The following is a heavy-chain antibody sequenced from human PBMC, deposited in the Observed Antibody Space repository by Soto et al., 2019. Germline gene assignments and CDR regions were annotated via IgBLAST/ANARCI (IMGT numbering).Heavy chain of an antibody. Sequence: SQTLSLTCAISGDSVSSNSAAWNWIRQSPSRGLEWLGRTYYRSKWYNDYAVSVKSRITINPDTSKNQFSLQLNSVTPEDTAVYYCARGWTYYYDSSGPPNRWFDPWGQGTLVTVSS. D-gene: IGHD3-22*01. J-gene: IGHJ5*02. V-gene: IGHV6-1*01. CDR3: ARGWTYYYDSSGPPNRWFDP. CDR1: GDSVSSNSAA. CDR2: TYYRSKWYN.